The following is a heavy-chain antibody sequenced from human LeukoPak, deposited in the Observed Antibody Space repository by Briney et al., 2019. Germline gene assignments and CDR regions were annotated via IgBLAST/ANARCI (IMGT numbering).Heavy chain of an antibody. D-gene: IGHD2-15*01. V-gene: IGHV4-59*01. CDR1: SAPSVVL. Sequence: SETLSLTCSVCSAPSVVLLDLDPAAPREGSGVKYTGSTNYNPSLKSRVTISLDTSKNQFSLKLSSVTAADTAVYYCAAVYCGGGSCYDSRGWFDPWGQGTLVTVSS. CDR2: TGST. CDR3: AAVYCGGGSCYDSRGWFDP. J-gene: IGHJ5*02.